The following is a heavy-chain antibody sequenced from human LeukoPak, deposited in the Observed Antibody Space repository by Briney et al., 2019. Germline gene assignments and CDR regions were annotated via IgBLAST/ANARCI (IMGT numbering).Heavy chain of an antibody. CDR2: IYPGDSDT. V-gene: IGHV5-51*01. CDR3: ARTPTSITTSYYFDY. CDR1: GYSFTGYW. J-gene: IGHJ4*02. D-gene: IGHD3-22*01. Sequence: GESLKISCQGSGYSFTGYWIGWVRQMPGKGPEWMGIIYPGDSDTRYSPSFQGQVTISADKSISTAYLQWGSLKASDTAMYYCARTPTSITTSYYFDYWGQGTLVTVSS.